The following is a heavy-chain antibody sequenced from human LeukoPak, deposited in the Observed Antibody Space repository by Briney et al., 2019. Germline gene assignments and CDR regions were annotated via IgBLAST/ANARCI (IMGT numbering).Heavy chain of an antibody. J-gene: IGHJ6*02. CDR2: INHSGST. CDR1: GGSFSGYY. D-gene: IGHD2-2*01. V-gene: IGHV4-34*01. Sequence: SETLSLTCAVYGGSFSGYYWSWIRQPPGKGLEWIGEINHSGSTNYNPSLKSRVTISVDMSKNQFSLKLSSVTAADTAVYYCTRGPPAKPGTGYYNGMDVWGQGTTVTVSS. CDR3: TRGPPAKPGTGYYNGMDV.